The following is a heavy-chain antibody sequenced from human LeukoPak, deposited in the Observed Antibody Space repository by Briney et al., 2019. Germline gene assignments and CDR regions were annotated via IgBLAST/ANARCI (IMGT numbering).Heavy chain of an antibody. V-gene: IGHV3-21*01. J-gene: IGHJ3*02. D-gene: IGHD4-17*01. CDR1: GFTFSDYT. Sequence: PGGSLRLSCAASGFTFSDYTMNWVRQAPGKGLEWVSSISGSSSYICYAASVKGRFTFSRDNAKNSLYLQMNSLRAEDTAVYCCARSSSGALRDAFDMWGQGTMVTVSS. CDR3: ARSSSGALRDAFDM. CDR2: ISGSSSYI.